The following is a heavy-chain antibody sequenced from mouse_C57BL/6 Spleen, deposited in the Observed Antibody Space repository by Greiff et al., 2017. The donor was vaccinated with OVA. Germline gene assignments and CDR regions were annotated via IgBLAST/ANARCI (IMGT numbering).Heavy chain of an antibody. CDR1: GFTFSSYA. J-gene: IGHJ4*01. V-gene: IGHV5-9-1*02. Sequence: EVQGVESGEGLVKPGGSLKLSCAASGFTFSSYAMSWVRQTPEKRLEWVAYISSGGDYIYYADTVKGRFTISRDNARNTLYLQMSSLKSEDTAMYYCTRDRAYYKDAMDYWGQGTSGTVSS. CDR3: TRDRAYYKDAMDY. CDR2: ISSGGDYI. D-gene: IGHD2-12*01.